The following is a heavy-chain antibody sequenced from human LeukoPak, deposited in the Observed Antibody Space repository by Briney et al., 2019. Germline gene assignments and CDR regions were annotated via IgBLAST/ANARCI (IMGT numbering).Heavy chain of an antibody. CDR3: ARDRVSIQH. CDR2: ISSGGSTI. J-gene: IGHJ1*01. CDR1: GFTFSDYY. D-gene: IGHD5/OR15-5a*01. V-gene: IGHV3-11*04. Sequence: PGGSLRLSCAVSGFTFSDYYMSWIRQAPGKGLEWVSYISSGGSTISHADSVKGRFTISRDNAKNSLYLQMNSLRAEDTAVYYCARDRVSIQHWGQGTLVTVSS.